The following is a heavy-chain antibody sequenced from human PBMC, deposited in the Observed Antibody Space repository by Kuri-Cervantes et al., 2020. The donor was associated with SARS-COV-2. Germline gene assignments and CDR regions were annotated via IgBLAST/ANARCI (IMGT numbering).Heavy chain of an antibody. D-gene: IGHD6-19*01. CDR3: VRSGAVAGTFDY. CDR2: ISYDGTNK. V-gene: IGHV3-30*04. Sequence: GGSLRLSCAASGFRFSSYAMHWVRQAPGKGLEWAAVISYDGTNKYYGDSVRGRFTISRDNSKNTLHLQMSSLRTEDTAVYYCVRSGAVAGTFDYWGQGTLVTVSS. CDR1: GFRFSSYA. J-gene: IGHJ4*02.